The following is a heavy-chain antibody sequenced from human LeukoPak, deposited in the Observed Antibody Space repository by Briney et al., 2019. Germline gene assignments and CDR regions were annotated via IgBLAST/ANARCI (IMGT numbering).Heavy chain of an antibody. CDR2: ISYDGSNK. CDR1: GFTFSSYA. CDR3: AKGRPFDY. Sequence: GGSLRLSCAASGFTFSSYAMHWVRQAPGKGLEWVAVISYDGSNKCYADSVKGRFTISRDNSKNTLYLQMNSLRAEDTAVYYCAKGRPFDYWGQGTLVTVSS. J-gene: IGHJ4*02. V-gene: IGHV3-30*07.